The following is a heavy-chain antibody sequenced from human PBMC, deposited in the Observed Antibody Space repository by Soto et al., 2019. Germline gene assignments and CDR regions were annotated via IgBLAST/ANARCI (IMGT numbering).Heavy chain of an antibody. J-gene: IGHJ4*02. Sequence: SLILSCAASGFTFSSYAMSWVRQAPGKGLEWVSAISGSGGSTYYADSVKGRFTISRDNSKNTLYLQMNSLRAEDTAVYYCAKDQGGYDSSGYYLSFDYWGQGTMVTVYS. V-gene: IGHV3-23*01. D-gene: IGHD3-22*01. CDR1: GFTFSSYA. CDR2: ISGSGGST. CDR3: AKDQGGYDSSGYYLSFDY.